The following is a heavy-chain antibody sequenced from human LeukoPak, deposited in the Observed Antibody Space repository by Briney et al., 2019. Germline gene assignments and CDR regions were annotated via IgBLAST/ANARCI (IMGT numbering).Heavy chain of an antibody. CDR3: EVWSYNFDY. J-gene: IGHJ4*02. CDR2: ISSSGSTK. V-gene: IGHV3-48*03. Sequence: GGSLRLSCAASGFTFSSHEMNWVRQAPGKGLEWVSYISSSGSTKYYADSVKGRFTISRDNAKNSLYLQMNSLRTEDTAAYYCEVWSYNFDYWGQGTLVTVSS. D-gene: IGHD3-10*01. CDR1: GFTFSSHE.